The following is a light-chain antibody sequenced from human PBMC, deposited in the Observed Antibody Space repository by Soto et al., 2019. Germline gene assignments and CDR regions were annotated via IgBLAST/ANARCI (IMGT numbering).Light chain of an antibody. CDR2: EVS. CDR3: SSYKRTSRVYV. CDR1: SSDVGDYEY. V-gene: IGLV2-14*01. Sequence: QSVLTQHASVSGSPGQSITISCTGTSSDVGDYEYVSWYQQHPGKGPKLMIYEVSNRTSRVSNRFSGSKSGNTASLTISGLQAEDETEYFCSSYKRTSRVYVFGTGTKVTVL. J-gene: IGLJ1*01.